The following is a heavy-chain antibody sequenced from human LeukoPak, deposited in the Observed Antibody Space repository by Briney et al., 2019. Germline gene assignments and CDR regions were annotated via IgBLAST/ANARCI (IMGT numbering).Heavy chain of an antibody. CDR2: ISGSGGST. J-gene: IGHJ4*02. Sequence: GGSLRHSCAASGFTFSSYAMSWVRQAPGKGLEWVSAISGSGGSTYYADSVKGRFTISRDNSKNTLYLQMNSLRAEDTAVYYCATSSDIVATMGYYFDYWGQGTLVTVSS. CDR3: ATSSDIVATMGYYFDY. CDR1: GFTFSSYA. V-gene: IGHV3-23*01. D-gene: IGHD5-12*01.